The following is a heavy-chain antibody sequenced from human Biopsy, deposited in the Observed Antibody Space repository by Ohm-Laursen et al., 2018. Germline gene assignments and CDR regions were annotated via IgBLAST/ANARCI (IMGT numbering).Heavy chain of an antibody. Sequence: SETLSLTCTVSGGSFTGHYWSWIRQPPEKGLEWIGHISYTGYTSYNASLKSRVTISVDTSRNHFSLRLSSLTAADTAVYYCARGSNDFGGLYFPRWGQGTLLTVSS. CDR3: ARGSNDFGGLYFPR. D-gene: IGHD4-23*01. CDR2: ISYTGYT. CDR1: GGSFTGHY. J-gene: IGHJ4*02. V-gene: IGHV4-59*11.